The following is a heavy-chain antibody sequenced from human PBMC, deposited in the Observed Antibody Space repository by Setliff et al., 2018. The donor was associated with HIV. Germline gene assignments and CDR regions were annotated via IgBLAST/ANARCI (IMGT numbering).Heavy chain of an antibody. CDR3: ATLDYYGSQTYNLALHY. J-gene: IGHJ4*02. V-gene: IGHV1-18*01. D-gene: IGHD3-10*01. Sequence: GASVKVSCKASGYTFTTYGITWVRQAPGQGLEWMGWISTYNGNTNYAQKFQGRITITADTSTDTAYMELNSLRSEDTAMYYCATLDYYGSQTYNLALHYWGQGTLVTVSS. CDR1: GYTFTTYG. CDR2: ISTYNGNT.